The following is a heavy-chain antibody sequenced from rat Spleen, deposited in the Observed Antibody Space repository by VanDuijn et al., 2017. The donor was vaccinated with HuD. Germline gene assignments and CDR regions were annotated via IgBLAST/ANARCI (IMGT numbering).Heavy chain of an antibody. Sequence: EVQLVESDGGLVQPGRSLKLSCAASGFTFSDYYMAWVRQAPTKGLEWVATISYDGSSTYYRDSVKGRFTTSRDNAKTTLYLQMDSLRSEDTATYYCARRHYGYTDYFDYWGQGVMVTVSS. CDR2: ISYDGSST. J-gene: IGHJ2*01. D-gene: IGHD1-9*01. V-gene: IGHV5-29*01. CDR1: GFTFSDYY. CDR3: ARRHYGYTDYFDY.